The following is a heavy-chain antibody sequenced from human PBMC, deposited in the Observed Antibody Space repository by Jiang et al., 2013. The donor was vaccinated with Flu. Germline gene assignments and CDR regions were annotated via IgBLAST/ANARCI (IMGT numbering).Heavy chain of an antibody. D-gene: IGHD1-26*01. CDR2: IKQDGSEK. J-gene: IGHJ5*01. CDR3: ARADSGRSSLNWFDS. Sequence: SLRLSCAASGFTFSSYWMNWVRQAPGKGLEWVANIKQDGSEKYYVDSVKGRFTISRDNAKNSLYLQMNSLRAEDTAVYYCARADSGRSSLNWFDSWGQGTLVTVSS. CDR1: GFTFSSYW. V-gene: IGHV3-7*04.